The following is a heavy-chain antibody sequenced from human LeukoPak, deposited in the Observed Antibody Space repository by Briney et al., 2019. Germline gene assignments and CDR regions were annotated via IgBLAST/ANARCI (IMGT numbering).Heavy chain of an antibody. J-gene: IGHJ3*02. CDR3: ARDLPLLEAFDI. CDR2: ISRSGSTK. Sequence: GGSLRLSCAASGFTFSDYNMRWIRQAPGKGLEWVSSISRSGSTKYYADSVKGRFTISRDNAKNSLFLQMNSLRAEDTAVYYCARDLPLLEAFDIWGQGTMVTVSS. V-gene: IGHV3-11*01. CDR1: GFTFSDYN.